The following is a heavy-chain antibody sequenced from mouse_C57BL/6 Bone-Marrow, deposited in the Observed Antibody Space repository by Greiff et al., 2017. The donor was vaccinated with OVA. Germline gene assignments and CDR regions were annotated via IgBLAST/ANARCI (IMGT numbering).Heavy chain of an antibody. CDR3: VGLRRAWFAY. CDR2: ISYDGSN. D-gene: IGHD2-12*01. Sequence: EVKLMESGPGLVKPSQSLSLTCSVTGYSITSGYYWNWIRQFPGNKLEWMGYISYDGSNNYNPSLKNRISIPRDTSKNQFFLKLNSVTTEDTATYYCVGLRRAWFAYWGQGTLVTVSA. CDR1: GYSITSGYY. J-gene: IGHJ3*01. V-gene: IGHV3-6*01.